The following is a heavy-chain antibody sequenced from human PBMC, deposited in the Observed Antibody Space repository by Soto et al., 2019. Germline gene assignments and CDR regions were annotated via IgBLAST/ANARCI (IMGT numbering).Heavy chain of an antibody. CDR3: ASLLGDCGTCSCPAGY. Sequence: GGSMRLSCAASGLTFSSYEMNWVRQGPGKGLEWVSYISGSGTSIYYADSVKGRFTISRDNAKNSLYLQMSSLRAEETAVYYCASLLGDCGTCSCPAGYWGQGTLVTVSS. CDR1: GLTFSSYE. V-gene: IGHV3-48*03. J-gene: IGHJ4*02. CDR2: ISGSGTSI. D-gene: IGHD2-15*01.